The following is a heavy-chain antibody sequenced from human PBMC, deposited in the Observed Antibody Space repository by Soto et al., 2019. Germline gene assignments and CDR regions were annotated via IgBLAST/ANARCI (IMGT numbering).Heavy chain of an antibody. Sequence: SETLSLTCTVSGGSISSSSYYWGWIRQPLGKGLEWIGSIYYSGSTYYNPSLKSRVTISVDTSKNHFSLKLSSVTAADTAVYYCARRRGIAAAYGNFDYWGQGTLVTVS. V-gene: IGHV4-39*02. CDR1: GGSISSSSYY. J-gene: IGHJ4*02. CDR3: ARRRGIAAAYGNFDY. CDR2: IYYSGST. D-gene: IGHD6-13*01.